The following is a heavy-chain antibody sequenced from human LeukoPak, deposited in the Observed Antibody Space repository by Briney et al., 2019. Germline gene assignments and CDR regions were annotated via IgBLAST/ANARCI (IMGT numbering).Heavy chain of an antibody. Sequence: ASVKVTCKASGFAFDTYYMHWVRQAPGQGLEWMGILNPRGDSTTYAQKLQGRVTMTKDMSTGPFYLEVSSLRSEDTAVYYCAREHSASALDSWGQGTLVTVSS. D-gene: IGHD1-26*01. CDR3: AREHSASALDS. V-gene: IGHV1-46*02. J-gene: IGHJ4*02. CDR2: LNPRGDST. CDR1: GFAFDTYY.